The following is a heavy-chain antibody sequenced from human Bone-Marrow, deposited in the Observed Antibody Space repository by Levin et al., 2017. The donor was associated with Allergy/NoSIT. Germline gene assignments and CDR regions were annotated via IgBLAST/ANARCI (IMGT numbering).Heavy chain of an antibody. V-gene: IGHV3-66*02. CDR2: IYRGGAT. CDR1: GLMVSDNY. Sequence: GGSLRLSCTASGLMVSDNYMTWVRQAPGKGLEWVALIYRGGATYYADVVKGRFTISRDNSKNTMGLQMKDLRPEDTAVYYCARTIYDVLTSQMDVWGKGTTVTVSS. J-gene: IGHJ6*04. CDR3: ARTIYDVLTSQMDV. D-gene: IGHD3-9*01.